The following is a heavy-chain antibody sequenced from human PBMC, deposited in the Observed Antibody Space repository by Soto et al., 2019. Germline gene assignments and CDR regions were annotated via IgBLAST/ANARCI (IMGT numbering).Heavy chain of an antibody. J-gene: IGHJ5*02. D-gene: IGHD1-1*01. CDR2: ISNDGSEK. CDR1: GFTFNTYG. Sequence: QVQLVESGGGVVQPGRSLRLSCAASGFTFNTYGMHWVRQAPGNGLHWGRQASGKGLEWVAVISNDGSEKYYANSVKGRFTISRDNSNSKVYLQMNSLRDEDTAVYYCGKDMDGGGLDDPWGQGTLVTVSS. CDR3: GKDMDGGGLDDP. V-gene: IGHV3-30*18.